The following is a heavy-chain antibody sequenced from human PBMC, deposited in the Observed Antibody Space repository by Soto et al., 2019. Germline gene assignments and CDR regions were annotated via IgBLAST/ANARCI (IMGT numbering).Heavy chain of an antibody. Sequence: QITLNESGPTLVKPTQTLTLTCTFSGFSLGTYGVGVGWIRQPPGKALEWLALIYWDDDKRYSPSLKSRLTITQDTSKSQVFLTLTTMDPVDTATYYCAHRGGGIVDWYFDLWGRGTPVIVSS. J-gene: IGHJ2*01. CDR2: IYWDDDK. D-gene: IGHD1-26*01. CDR1: GFSLGTYGVG. V-gene: IGHV2-5*02. CDR3: AHRGGGIVDWYFDL.